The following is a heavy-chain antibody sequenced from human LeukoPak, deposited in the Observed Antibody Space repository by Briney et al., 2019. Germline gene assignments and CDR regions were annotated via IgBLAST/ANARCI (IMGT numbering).Heavy chain of an antibody. J-gene: IGHJ5*02. Sequence: PGGSLRLSCAASGFTFSSSAMSWVRQAPGKGLEWVAAISDTGRLSYCADSVKGRFTISRDNSKNTLYLQMNSLRAEDTAVYYCAKDVYRSGWYNWFDPWGQGTLVTVSS. CDR2: ISDTGRLS. V-gene: IGHV3-23*01. CDR3: AKDVYRSGWYNWFDP. D-gene: IGHD6-19*01. CDR1: GFTFSSSA.